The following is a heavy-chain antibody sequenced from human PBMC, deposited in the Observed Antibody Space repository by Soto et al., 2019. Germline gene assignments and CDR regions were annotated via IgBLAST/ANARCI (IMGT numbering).Heavy chain of an antibody. D-gene: IGHD3-22*01. Sequence: VQLVESGGGLVKPGGSLRLSCAASGFTFSSYSMNWVRQAPGKGLEWVSSISRSSSYIYYADSMKGRFTISRDNAKNSLYLHINSLSPEDTAVYYCARDMVEMVTNNGIDYWGQGTLVTVSS. V-gene: IGHV3-21*01. CDR2: ISRSSSYI. J-gene: IGHJ4*02. CDR3: ARDMVEMVTNNGIDY. CDR1: GFTFSSYS.